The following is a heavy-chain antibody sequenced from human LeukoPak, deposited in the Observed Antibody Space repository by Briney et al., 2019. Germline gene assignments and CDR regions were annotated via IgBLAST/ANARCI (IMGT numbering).Heavy chain of an antibody. V-gene: IGHV3-7*01. CDR2: MNLDGSEK. CDR3: ARDDGFSCYSY. J-gene: IGHJ4*02. D-gene: IGHD3/OR15-3a*01. Sequence: GGSLRLSCAASGFTFSSYWMTWVRQAPGKGLEWEANMNLDGSEKYYVDSVKGRFIISRDNAKNSLFLQMNSLIAEDTAVYYCARDDGFSCYSYWGQGTLVTVSS. CDR1: GFTFSSYW.